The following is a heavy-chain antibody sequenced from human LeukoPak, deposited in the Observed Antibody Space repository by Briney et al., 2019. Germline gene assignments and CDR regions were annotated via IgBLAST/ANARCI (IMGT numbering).Heavy chain of an antibody. CDR3: AKDRNPLYSSSWYYFDY. Sequence: GGSLRLSCAASGFTFSSYAMSWVRQAPGKGLEWVSAISGSGGSTYYADSVKGQFTISRDNSKNTLYLQMNSLRAEDTAVYYCAKDRNPLYSSSWYYFDYWGQGTLVTVSS. CDR1: GFTFSSYA. D-gene: IGHD6-13*01. J-gene: IGHJ4*02. CDR2: ISGSGGST. V-gene: IGHV3-23*01.